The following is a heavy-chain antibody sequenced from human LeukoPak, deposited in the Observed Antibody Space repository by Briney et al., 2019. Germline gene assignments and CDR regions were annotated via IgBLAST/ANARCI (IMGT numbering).Heavy chain of an antibody. CDR1: GYSFTTYW. V-gene: IGHV5-51*01. Sequence: PGESLKISCKGSGYSFTTYWIGWVRQMPGKGLEWMGIIYPGDSDTRYSPSFQGQVTISADKSISTAYLQWSSLKASDTAMYYCAITYYDFWSLPPYYFDYWGQGTLVTVSS. D-gene: IGHD3-3*01. CDR3: AITYYDFWSLPPYYFDY. CDR2: IYPGDSDT. J-gene: IGHJ4*02.